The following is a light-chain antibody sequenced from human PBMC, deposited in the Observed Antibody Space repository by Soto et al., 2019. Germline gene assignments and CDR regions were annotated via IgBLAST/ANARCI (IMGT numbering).Light chain of an antibody. CDR2: EVS. J-gene: IGLJ1*01. CDR3: CSYAGTYSFYV. Sequence: QSALTQPASVSGSPGQSITISCTGTSSDVGGYNYVSWYQQHPGKAPKLMIYEVSNRPSGVSNRFSGSKSGNTASLSISGLQAEDEAEYYCCSYAGTYSFYVFGTGTKVTVL. V-gene: IGLV2-14*01. CDR1: SSDVGGYNY.